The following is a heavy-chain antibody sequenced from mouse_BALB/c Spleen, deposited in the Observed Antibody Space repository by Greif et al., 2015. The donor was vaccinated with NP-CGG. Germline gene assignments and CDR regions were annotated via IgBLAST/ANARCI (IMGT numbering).Heavy chain of an antibody. CDR3: ARGVYSYAMDY. V-gene: IGHV2-9*02. Sequence: VKLVESGPGLVAPSQSLSITCTVSGFSLTSYGVHWIRQPPGKGLEWLGVIWAGGSTNYNSALMSRLSISKDNSKSQVFLKMNSLQTDDTAMYYCARGVYSYAMDYWGQGTSVTVSS. J-gene: IGHJ4*01. D-gene: IGHD2-1*01. CDR2: IWAGGST. CDR1: GFSLTSYG.